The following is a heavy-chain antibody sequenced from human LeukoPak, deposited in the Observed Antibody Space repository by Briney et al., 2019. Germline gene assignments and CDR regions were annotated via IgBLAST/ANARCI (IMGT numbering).Heavy chain of an antibody. D-gene: IGHD2-15*01. Sequence: SETLSLTCTVSGGSVSSSNYYWSWIRQPPGKGLEWVGFFSYNVHSDYNPSLKSRVTISVDTSKNQFSLRLSSVTAADTAIYYCARVSVACTGPDYWGQGTQVTVSS. CDR1: GGSVSSSNYY. J-gene: IGHJ4*02. CDR3: ARVSVACTGPDY. CDR2: FSYNVHS. V-gene: IGHV4-61*01.